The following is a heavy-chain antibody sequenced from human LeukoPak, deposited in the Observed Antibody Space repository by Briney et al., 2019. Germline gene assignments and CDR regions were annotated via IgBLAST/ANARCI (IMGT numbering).Heavy chain of an antibody. V-gene: IGHV3-11*05. D-gene: IGHD3-9*01. J-gene: IGHJ4*02. CDR2: ITTSRSTYT. CDR1: GFTFSDYY. CDR3: ARGSHYDILTGYSQRHYFDY. Sequence: PGGSLRLSCAASGFTFSDYYMSWIRQAPGKGLEWVSHITTSRSTYTNYADSVKGRSTISRDNARNSLYLQMNSLRAEDTAVYYCARGSHYDILTGYSQRHYFDYWGQGTLVTVSS.